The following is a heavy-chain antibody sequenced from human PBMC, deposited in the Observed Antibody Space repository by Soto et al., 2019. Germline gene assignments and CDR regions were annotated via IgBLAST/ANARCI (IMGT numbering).Heavy chain of an antibody. J-gene: IGHJ6*02. CDR3: TTLHCTNGVCYYYHYGLDV. CDR1: GFTFSNAW. Sequence: PGGFLRLSCAASGFTFSNAWMNWVRQAPGKGLQWVGRIRSKTDGGTTDYAAPVKGRFAISRDDSKNTLYLQMNSLKTEDAAVYYCTTLHCTNGVCYYYHYGLDVWGQGTTVTVSS. CDR2: IRSKTDGGTT. D-gene: IGHD2-8*01. V-gene: IGHV3-15*07.